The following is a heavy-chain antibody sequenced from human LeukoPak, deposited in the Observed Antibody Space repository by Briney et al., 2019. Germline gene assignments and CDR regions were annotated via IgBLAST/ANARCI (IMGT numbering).Heavy chain of an antibody. D-gene: IGHD5-12*01. J-gene: IGHJ4*02. Sequence: SVKVSCKASGGTFSSYAISWVRQAPGQGLEWMGRIIPILGIANYAQKFQGRVTITADKSTSTAYMELSSLRSEDTAVYYCATNSGYDRVASKYWGQGTLVTVSS. CDR1: GGTFSSYA. CDR3: ATNSGYDRVASKY. V-gene: IGHV1-69*04. CDR2: IIPILGIA.